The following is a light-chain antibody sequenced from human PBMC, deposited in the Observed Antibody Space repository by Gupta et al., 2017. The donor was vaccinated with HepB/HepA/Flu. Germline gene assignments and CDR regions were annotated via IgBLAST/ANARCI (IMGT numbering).Light chain of an antibody. CDR1: LTINPW. J-gene: IGKJ4*02. CDR2: KSS. CDR3: QQYKTYPRT. V-gene: IGKV1-5*03. Sequence: DIQLTQSPSTLSASVGDRVTITCRASLTINPWISWYQQQPGKAPRLIIYKSSILHSGVPSRFSGSGSGTEFILTISSLQPDDFATYYCQQYKTYPRTFGGGTVVETK.